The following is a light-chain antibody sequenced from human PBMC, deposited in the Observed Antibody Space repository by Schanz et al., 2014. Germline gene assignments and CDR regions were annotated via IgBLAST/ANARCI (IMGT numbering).Light chain of an antibody. CDR2: DTT. V-gene: IGLV7-46*01. Sequence: QAVVTQEPSLTVSPGETVTLTCGSSTGAVTSGHYPYWFQQRPGQAPTTLIYDTTNKQSWTPARFSGSLLGGKAALTLSGARPEDEADYYCLLSFGPFWVFGGGTKLTVL. CDR1: TGAVTSGHY. CDR3: LLSFGPFWV. J-gene: IGLJ3*02.